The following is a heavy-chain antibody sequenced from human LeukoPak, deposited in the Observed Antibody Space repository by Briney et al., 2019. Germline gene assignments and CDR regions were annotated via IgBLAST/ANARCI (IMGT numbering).Heavy chain of an antibody. Sequence: AGGSLRLSCAASGFTFSSYSMNWVRQAPGKGLEWVSYISSSSSTIYYADSVKGRFTISRDNAKNSLYLQMNSLRAEDTAVYYCARDQKVTAFDYWGQGTLVIVSS. CDR2: ISSSSSTI. CDR3: ARDQKVTAFDY. CDR1: GFTFSSYS. J-gene: IGHJ4*02. V-gene: IGHV3-48*01. D-gene: IGHD2-21*02.